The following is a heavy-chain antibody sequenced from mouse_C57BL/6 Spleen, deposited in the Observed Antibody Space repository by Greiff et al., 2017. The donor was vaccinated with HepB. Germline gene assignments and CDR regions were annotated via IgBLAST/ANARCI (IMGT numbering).Heavy chain of an antibody. V-gene: IGHV5-4*01. D-gene: IGHD2-5*01. CDR1: GFTFSSYA. CDR3: ARDSNYGGFDY. CDR2: ISDGGSYT. J-gene: IGHJ2*01. Sequence: EVKLVESGGGLVKPGGSLKLSCAASGFTFSSYAMSWVRQTPEKRLEWVATISDGGSYTYYPDNVKGRFTISRDNAKNNLYLQMRHLKSEDTAMYYCARDSNYGGFDYWGQGTTLTVSS.